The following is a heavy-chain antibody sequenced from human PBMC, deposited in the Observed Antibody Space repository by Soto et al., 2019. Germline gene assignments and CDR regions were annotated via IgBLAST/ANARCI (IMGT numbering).Heavy chain of an antibody. CDR3: ARDLLSNYDFWSGYYLLGEYFQH. CDR2: ISAYNGNT. Sequence: QVRLVQSGAEVKKPGASVKVSCKASGYTFTSYGISWVRQAPGQGLEWMGWISAYNGNTNYAQKLQGRVTMTTDTSTSTAYMELRSLRSDDTAVYYCARDLLSNYDFWSGYYLLGEYFQHWGQGTLVTVSS. CDR1: GYTFTSYG. D-gene: IGHD3-3*01. V-gene: IGHV1-18*01. J-gene: IGHJ1*01.